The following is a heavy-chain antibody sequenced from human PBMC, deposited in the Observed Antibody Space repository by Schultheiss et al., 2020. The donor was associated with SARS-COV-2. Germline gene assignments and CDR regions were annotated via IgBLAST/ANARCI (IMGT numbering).Heavy chain of an antibody. D-gene: IGHD6-19*01. CDR2: ISSSGSTI. V-gene: IGHV3-48*04. Sequence: GGSLRLSCAASGFTFSSYAMSWVRQAPGKGLEWVSYISSSGSTIYYADSVKGRFTISRDNAKNSLYLQMNSLRAEDTAVYYCARGVAVAGHYYYYGMDVWGQGTTVTVSS. CDR1: GFTFSSYA. J-gene: IGHJ6*02. CDR3: ARGVAVAGHYYYYGMDV.